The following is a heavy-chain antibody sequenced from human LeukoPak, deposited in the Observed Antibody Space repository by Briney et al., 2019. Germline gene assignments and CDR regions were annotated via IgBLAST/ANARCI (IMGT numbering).Heavy chain of an antibody. D-gene: IGHD3-3*01. CDR3: ARESPLQFVPSYDFWYYYGMDV. V-gene: IGHV1-69*13. CDR2: IIPIFGTA. Sequence: SVKVSCKASGGTFSSYAISWVRQAPGQGLEWMGGIIPIFGTANYAQKFQGRVTITADESTSTAYMELSSLRSEDTAVYYCARESPLQFVPSYDFWYYYGMDVWGQGTTVTVSS. J-gene: IGHJ6*02. CDR1: GGTFSSYA.